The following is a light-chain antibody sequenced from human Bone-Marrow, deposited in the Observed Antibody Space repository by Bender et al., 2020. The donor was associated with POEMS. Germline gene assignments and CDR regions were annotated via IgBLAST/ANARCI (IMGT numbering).Light chain of an antibody. V-gene: IGLV3-1*01. CDR1: KLGDKY. CDR3: QAWDSNVHYV. J-gene: IGLJ1*01. CDR2: QDM. Sequence: SYELIQPPSVSVSPGQTASIICSGDKLGDKYVCWYQQRPGQSPVLVLYQDMKRPSGFHERFSGSSSRDAATLTISGTQALDEADYYCQAWDSNVHYVFGTGTKVTVL.